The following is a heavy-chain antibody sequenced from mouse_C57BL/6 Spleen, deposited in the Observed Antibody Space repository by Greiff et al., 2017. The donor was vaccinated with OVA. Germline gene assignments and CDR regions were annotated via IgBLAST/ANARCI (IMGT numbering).Heavy chain of an antibody. J-gene: IGHJ1*03. CDR1: GYTFTSYW. CDR3: ALYDDYASWYFDV. D-gene: IGHD2-4*01. Sequence: VQLQQPGAELVKPGASVKMSCKASGYTFTSYWITWVKQRPGQGLEWIGDIYPGSGSTNYNEKFKSKATLTVDTSSSTAYMQLSSLTSEDAAVYYWALYDDYASWYFDVWGTGTTVTVSS. CDR2: IYPGSGST. V-gene: IGHV1-55*01.